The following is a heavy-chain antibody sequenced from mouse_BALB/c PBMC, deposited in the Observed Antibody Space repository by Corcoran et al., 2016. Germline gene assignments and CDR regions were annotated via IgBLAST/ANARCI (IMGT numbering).Heavy chain of an antibody. D-gene: IGHD2-1*01. CDR3: ARYYDNDY. CDR1: AYTFATAG. J-gene: IGHJ2*01. Sequence: QILLVQAGPELKNPGESDRISSTAAAYTFATAGMQVVQKMPEKGLKWIGWINTHSGVPKYAEDFKGRFAFSLETSASTAYLQISNLKNEDTATYFCARYYDNDYWGQGTTLTVSS. V-gene: IGHV9-4*02. CDR2: INTHSGVP.